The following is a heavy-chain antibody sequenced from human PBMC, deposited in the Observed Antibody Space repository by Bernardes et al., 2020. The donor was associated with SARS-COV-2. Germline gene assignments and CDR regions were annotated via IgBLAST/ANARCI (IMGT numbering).Heavy chain of an antibody. V-gene: IGHV1-8*01. J-gene: IGHJ4*02. D-gene: IGHD1-20*01. CDR1: GYTFTSYD. CDR3: ARVYSIPGTTLIY. CDR2: MNPDSGDT. Sequence: ASVKVSCKASGYTFTSYDINWVRQATGQGLEWMGWMNPDSGDTGYAQKFQGRVTMTRNTAITTAYMELSSLTSEDTAVYYCARVYSIPGTTLIYWGQGTRVTVSS.